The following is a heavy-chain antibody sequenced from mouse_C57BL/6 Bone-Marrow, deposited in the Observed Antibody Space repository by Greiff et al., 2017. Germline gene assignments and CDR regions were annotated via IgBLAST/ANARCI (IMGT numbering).Heavy chain of an antibody. CDR2: IYPGSGST. Sequence: QVQLQQPGAELVKPGASVKMSCKASGYTFTSYWITWVKQRPGQGLEWIGDIYPGSGSTNYNEKFKRKATLTVDTSSSTAYMQLSSLTSEDSAVYYCARFTTVVADYYAMDYWGQGTSVTVSS. V-gene: IGHV1-55*01. J-gene: IGHJ4*01. CDR1: GYTFTSYW. D-gene: IGHD1-1*01. CDR3: ARFTTVVADYYAMDY.